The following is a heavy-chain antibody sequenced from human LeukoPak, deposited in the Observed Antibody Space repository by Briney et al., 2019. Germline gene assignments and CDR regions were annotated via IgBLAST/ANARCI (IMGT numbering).Heavy chain of an antibody. CDR3: ARERRDGYNPSGVFFDY. J-gene: IGHJ4*02. D-gene: IGHD5-24*01. Sequence: PSETLSLTCTVSGASINSGGYYWSWIRQPPGKGLEWIGYIYYSGSTNYNPSLKSRVTISVDTSKNQFSLKLSSVTAADTAVYYCARERRDGYNPSGVFFDYWGQGTLVTVSS. CDR2: IYYSGST. V-gene: IGHV4-61*08. CDR1: GASINSGGYY.